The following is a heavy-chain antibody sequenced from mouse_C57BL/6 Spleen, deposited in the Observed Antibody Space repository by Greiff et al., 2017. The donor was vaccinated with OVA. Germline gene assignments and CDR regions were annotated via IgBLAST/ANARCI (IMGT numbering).Heavy chain of an antibody. CDR3: ARHEGYGSSYEDYAMDY. V-gene: IGHV2-6-1*01. CDR2: IWSDGST. Sequence: VQRVESGPGLVAPSQSLSITCTVSGFSLTSYGVHWVRQPPGKGLEWLVVIWSDGSTTYNSALKSRLSISKDNSKSQVFLKMNSLQTDDTAMYYCARHEGYGSSYEDYAMDYWGQGTSVTVSS. D-gene: IGHD1-1*01. CDR1: GFSLTSYG. J-gene: IGHJ4*01.